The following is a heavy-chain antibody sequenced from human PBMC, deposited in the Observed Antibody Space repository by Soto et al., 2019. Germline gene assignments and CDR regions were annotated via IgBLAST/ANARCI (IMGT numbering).Heavy chain of an antibody. CDR2: IYYTGST. V-gene: IGHV4-59*12. D-gene: IGHD2-2*01. CDR1: GGSISSYY. J-gene: IGHJ5*02. CDR3: ARDLLGYCSSTSCYEAGWFDP. Sequence: ASETLSLTCTVSGGSISSYYWSWIRQPPGKGLEWIGYIYYTGSTNYNPSLKSRVTISVDTSKNQFSLSLTSVTAADTAVYYCARDLLGYCSSTSCYEAGWFDPWGQGTLVTVSS.